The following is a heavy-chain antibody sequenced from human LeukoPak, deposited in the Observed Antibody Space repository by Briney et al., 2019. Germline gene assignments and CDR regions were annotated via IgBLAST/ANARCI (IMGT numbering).Heavy chain of an antibody. J-gene: IGHJ4*02. Sequence: GGSLRLSCAASGFTSSSYSMNWVRQAPGKGLEWVSYISSSSSTIYYADSVKGRFTISRDNAKNSLYLQMNSLRDEDTAVYYCASAPLNGDYFDYWGQGTLVTVSS. V-gene: IGHV3-48*02. CDR1: GFTSSSYS. CDR3: ASAPLNGDYFDY. D-gene: IGHD4-17*01. CDR2: ISSSSSTI.